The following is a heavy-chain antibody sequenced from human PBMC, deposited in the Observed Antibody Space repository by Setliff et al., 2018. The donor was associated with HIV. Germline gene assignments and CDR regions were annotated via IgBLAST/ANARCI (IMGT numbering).Heavy chain of an antibody. CDR3: ALGMVRGARYYYYYYMDV. D-gene: IGHD3-10*01. CDR2: IYTSGST. J-gene: IGHJ6*03. V-gene: IGHV4-61*09. Sequence: PSETLPLTCTVSGGSISSGSYYWSWIRQPAGKGLEWIGHIYTSGSTNYNPSLKSRVTISADTSENQFSLKLRSVTAADTAVYYCALGMVRGARYYYYYYMDVWGKGTTVTVSS. CDR1: GGSISSGSYY.